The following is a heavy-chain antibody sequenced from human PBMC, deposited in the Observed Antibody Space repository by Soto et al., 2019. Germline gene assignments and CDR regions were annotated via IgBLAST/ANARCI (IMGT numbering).Heavy chain of an antibody. D-gene: IGHD3-3*01. V-gene: IGHV1-69*06. CDR2: IIPIFGTA. J-gene: IGHJ6*02. CDR1: GGTFSIYA. Sequence: SVKVSCKASGGTFSIYAISCVLQSPLQWRDWMGGIIPIFGTANYAQKFQGRVTITADKSTSTAYMELSSLRSEDTAVYYCAGGRYDFWSDPYYLGDYYYGMDVWGQGTTVTVSS. CDR3: AGGRYDFWSDPYYLGDYYYGMDV.